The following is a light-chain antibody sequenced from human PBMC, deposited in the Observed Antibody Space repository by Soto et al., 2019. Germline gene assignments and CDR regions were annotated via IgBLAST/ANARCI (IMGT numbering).Light chain of an antibody. J-gene: IGKJ1*01. Sequence: VMTQSPGTLSVSPGERATLSCCASQSISINLAWYQHKPGQAPRLLIHGASTRATGVPARISGSGSGTEFTLTISSLQSEDFAVYYCQQFRNWPWTFGQGTKVEVK. V-gene: IGKV3D-15*01. CDR2: GAS. CDR1: QSISIN. CDR3: QQFRNWPWT.